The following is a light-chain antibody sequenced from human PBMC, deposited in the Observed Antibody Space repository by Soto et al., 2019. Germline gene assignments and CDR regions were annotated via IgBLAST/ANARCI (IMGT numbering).Light chain of an antibody. Sequence: QSALTQPASVSGSPGQSITISCTGTSSDVGGYNYVSWYQQHPDKAPQLMIFDVSNRPSGISDRFSGSKSGNLASLTISGLKAEDEADYYCSSYTSTNTLVFGGGTELTVL. CDR2: DVS. CDR3: SSYTSTNTLV. CDR1: SSDVGGYNY. J-gene: IGLJ2*01. V-gene: IGLV2-14*03.